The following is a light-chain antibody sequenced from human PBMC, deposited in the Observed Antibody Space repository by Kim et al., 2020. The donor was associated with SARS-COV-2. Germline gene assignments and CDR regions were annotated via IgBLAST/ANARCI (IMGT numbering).Light chain of an antibody. Sequence: SYELTQPPSVSVSPGQTASITCSGDKLGDKYACWYQQKPGQSPVVVIYQDSKRPSGIPERFSGSNSGNTATLTISGTQAMDEADYYFQEWDSRVVFGGGTQLTVL. CDR2: QDS. J-gene: IGLJ2*01. V-gene: IGLV3-1*01. CDR1: KLGDKY. CDR3: QEWDSRVV.